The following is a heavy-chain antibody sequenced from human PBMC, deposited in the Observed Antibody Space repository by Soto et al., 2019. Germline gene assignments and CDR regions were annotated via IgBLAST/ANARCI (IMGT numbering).Heavy chain of an antibody. V-gene: IGHV1-18*01. CDR1: GYTFTSYG. D-gene: IGHD3-22*01. Sequence: ASVKVSCKASGYTFTSYGISWVRQAPGQGLEWMGWISAYNGNTNYAQKLQGRVTMTTDTSTSTAYMELRSLRSDDTAVYYCARDGVVMTPNYYDSSDGMDVWGQGTTVTVSS. CDR3: ARDGVVMTPNYYDSSDGMDV. CDR2: ISAYNGNT. J-gene: IGHJ6*02.